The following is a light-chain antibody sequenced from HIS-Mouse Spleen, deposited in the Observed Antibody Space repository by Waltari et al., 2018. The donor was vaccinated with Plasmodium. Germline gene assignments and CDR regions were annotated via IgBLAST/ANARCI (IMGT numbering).Light chain of an antibody. V-gene: IGLV1-40*01. CDR2: GNS. J-gene: IGLJ2*01. CDR1: SSNIGAGYD. Sequence: QSVLTQPPSVSGAPGQRVTISCTGSSSNIGAGYDVHAYQPLPGTAPKLLIYGNSNRPSGVPDRFSCSKSGTSASLAITGLQAEDEADYYCQSYDSSLSGSVFGGGTKLTVL. CDR3: QSYDSSLSGSV.